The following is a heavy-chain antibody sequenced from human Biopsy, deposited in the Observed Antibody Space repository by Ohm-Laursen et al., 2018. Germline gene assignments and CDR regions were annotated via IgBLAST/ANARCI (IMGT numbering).Heavy chain of an antibody. CDR3: ARGPHSGSHSCFDY. CDR1: GGSISSYS. Sequence: GTLSLTCRVSGGSISSYSWSWIRQPAGKGLEWIGHISTSGNSNYNPSLESRVTMSVDTSKNLVSLTVTSVTTADTAIYYCARGPHSGSHSCFDYWGRGTLVTVSS. V-gene: IGHV4-4*07. D-gene: IGHD1-26*01. J-gene: IGHJ4*02. CDR2: ISTSGNS.